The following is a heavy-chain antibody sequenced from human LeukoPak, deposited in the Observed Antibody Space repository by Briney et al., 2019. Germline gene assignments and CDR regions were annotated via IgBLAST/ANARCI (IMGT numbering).Heavy chain of an antibody. CDR3: ARDGNPYQLLFNWFDP. Sequence: PSETLSLTCAVYGGSFSGYYWSWIRQPAGKGLEWIGRIYTSGSTNYNPSLKSRVTMSVDTSKNQFSLKLSSVTAADTAVYYCARDGNPYQLLFNWFDPWGQGTLVTVSS. D-gene: IGHD2-2*01. CDR2: IYTSGST. V-gene: IGHV4-4*07. J-gene: IGHJ5*02. CDR1: GGSFSGYY.